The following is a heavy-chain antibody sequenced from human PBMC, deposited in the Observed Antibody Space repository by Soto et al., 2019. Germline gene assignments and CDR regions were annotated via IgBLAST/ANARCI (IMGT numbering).Heavy chain of an antibody. D-gene: IGHD2-8*01. Sequence: ELQLLESGGGLVQPGGSLRLSCAGSGFTFSNYAMSWVRQAPGRGPEWVSSIHGIGGGTYYADSVKGRFTISRDNSKNTLYLDMNSVRADDTAFYYCAKDKFNGNGVFDGFDIWGQGTLVTVSS. J-gene: IGHJ3*02. CDR3: AKDKFNGNGVFDGFDI. V-gene: IGHV3-23*01. CDR2: IHGIGGGT. CDR1: GFTFSNYA.